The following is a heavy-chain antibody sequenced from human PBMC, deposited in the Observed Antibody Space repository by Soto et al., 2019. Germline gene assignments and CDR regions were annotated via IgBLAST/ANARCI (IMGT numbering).Heavy chain of an antibody. Sequence: QLQLQESGPGLVKPSETLSLTCSVSGGSISSSSYFWGWIRQPPGKGLEWIGSIYYSGSTYYNPSLRRRAPVSVDASRNRFSLMLSSVPAADTAVYYCARHPSDFWFDPWGQGTLVTVSS. CDR3: ARHPSDFWFDP. D-gene: IGHD2-21*02. CDR1: GGSISSSSYF. CDR2: IYYSGST. J-gene: IGHJ5*02. V-gene: IGHV4-39*01.